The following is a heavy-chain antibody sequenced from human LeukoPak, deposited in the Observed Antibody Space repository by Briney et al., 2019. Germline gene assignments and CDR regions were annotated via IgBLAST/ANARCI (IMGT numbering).Heavy chain of an antibody. V-gene: IGHV1-2*02. CDR1: GYTFTGYY. CDR2: INPNSGGT. D-gene: IGHD1-26*01. CDR3: ARGEGVLNWFDP. Sequence: ASVKVSCKASGYTFTGYYMHWVRLAPGQGLEWMGWINPNSGGTNYAQKFQGRVTMTRDTSISTAYMELSRLRSDDTAVYYCARGEGVLNWFDPWGQGTLVTVSS. J-gene: IGHJ5*02.